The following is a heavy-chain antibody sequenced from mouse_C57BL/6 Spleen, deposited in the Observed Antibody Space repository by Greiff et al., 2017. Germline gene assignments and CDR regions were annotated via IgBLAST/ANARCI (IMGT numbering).Heavy chain of an antibody. CDR3: TTSAAQATSAMDY. Sequence: VQLQQSGAELVRPGASVKLSCTASGFNIKDDYMHWVKQRPEQGLEWIGWIDPENGDTEYASKFQGKATITADTSSNTAYRQLSSLTSEDTAVYYCTTSAAQATSAMDYWGQGTSVTVSS. J-gene: IGHJ4*01. CDR1: GFNIKDDY. V-gene: IGHV14-4*01. CDR2: IDPENGDT. D-gene: IGHD3-2*02.